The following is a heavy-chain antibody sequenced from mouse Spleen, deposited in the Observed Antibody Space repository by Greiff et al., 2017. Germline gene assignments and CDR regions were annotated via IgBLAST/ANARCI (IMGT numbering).Heavy chain of an antibody. CDR3: ARSGDGGFAY. Sequence: QVQLQQSAAELARPGASVKMSCKASGYTFTSYTMHWVKQRPGQGLEWIGYINPSSGYTEYNQKFKDKTTLTADKSSSTAYMQLSSLTSEDSAVYYCARSGDGGFAYWGQGTLVTVSA. D-gene: IGHD3-3*01. J-gene: IGHJ3*01. V-gene: IGHV1-4*02. CDR1: GYTFTSYT. CDR2: INPSSGYT.